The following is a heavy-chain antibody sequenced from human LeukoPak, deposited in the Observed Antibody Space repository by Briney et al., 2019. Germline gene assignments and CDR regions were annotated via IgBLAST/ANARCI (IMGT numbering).Heavy chain of an antibody. J-gene: IGHJ2*01. Sequence: ASVRVSCKASGYTFTGYYMRWVRQAPGQGLEWMGWINPNSGGTNYAQKFQGWVTMTRDTSISTAYMELSRLRSDDTAVYYCARDCGQQLVEKILINYWYFDLWGRGTLVTVSS. CDR3: ARDCGQQLVEKILINYWYFDL. CDR2: INPNSGGT. V-gene: IGHV1-2*04. D-gene: IGHD6-13*01. CDR1: GYTFTGYY.